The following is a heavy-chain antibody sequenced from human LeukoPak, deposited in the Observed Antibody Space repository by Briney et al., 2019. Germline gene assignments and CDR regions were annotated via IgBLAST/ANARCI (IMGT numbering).Heavy chain of an antibody. CDR3: TTTPYSRPLDY. D-gene: IGHD6-13*01. CDR1: GFTVSSNY. CDR2: IYSGGST. J-gene: IGHJ4*02. Sequence: PGGSLRLSCAASGFTVSSNYMSWVRQAPGKGLEWVSVIYSGGSTYYADSVKGRFTISRDNSKNTLYLQMNSLKTEDTAVYYCTTTPYSRPLDYWGQGTLVTVSS. V-gene: IGHV3-53*01.